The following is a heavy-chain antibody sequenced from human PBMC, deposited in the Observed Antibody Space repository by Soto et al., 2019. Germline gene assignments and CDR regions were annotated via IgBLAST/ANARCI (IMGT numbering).Heavy chain of an antibody. Sequence: QVTLKESGPVLVKPTETLTLTCTVSGLSLSNGRLGVSWIRQPPGKALELLAHIFSNDEKSYSTSLKSRLTISKDTSRSQVVLTMTNMDPVDSATYYCALIKDCSRTDCYLASFDPWGQGTLVTVSS. V-gene: IGHV2-26*01. CDR1: GLSLSNGRLG. J-gene: IGHJ5*02. CDR3: ALIKDCSRTDCYLASFDP. D-gene: IGHD2-2*01. CDR2: IFSNDEK.